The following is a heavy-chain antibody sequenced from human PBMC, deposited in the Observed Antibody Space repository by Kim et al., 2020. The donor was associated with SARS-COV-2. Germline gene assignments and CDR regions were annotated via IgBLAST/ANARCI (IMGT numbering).Heavy chain of an antibody. V-gene: IGHV6-1*01. CDR1: GDRVSSNSAT. CDR2: TYYRSNWYT. D-gene: IGHD3-10*01. J-gene: IGHJ4*02. CDR3: ARGDSGTYY. Sequence: SQTLSLTCAISGDRVSSNSATWNWIRQSPSRGLEWLGRTYYRSNWYTNYAVSVTSRITITPDTSRNQFSLQLNSVTPEDTAVYYCARGDSGTYYWGQGTLVTVSS.